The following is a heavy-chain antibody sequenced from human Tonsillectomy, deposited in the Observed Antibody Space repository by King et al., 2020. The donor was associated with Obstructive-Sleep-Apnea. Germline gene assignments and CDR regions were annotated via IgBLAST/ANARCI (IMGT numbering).Heavy chain of an antibody. V-gene: IGHV3-15*01. CDR3: TTDPGGPDAFDI. CDR2: IKSKTDGGTT. Sequence: EVQLVESGGGLVKPGGSLRLSWAASGFTFSNAWMSWVRQAPGKGLEWVGRIKSKTDGGTTDYAAPVKGRFTISRDDSKNTLYLQMNSLKTEDTAVYYCTTDPGGPDAFDIWGQGTMVTVSS. CDR1: GFTFSNAW. D-gene: IGHD2-8*02. J-gene: IGHJ3*02.